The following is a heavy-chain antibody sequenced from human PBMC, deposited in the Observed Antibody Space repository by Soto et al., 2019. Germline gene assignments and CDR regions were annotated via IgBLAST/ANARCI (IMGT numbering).Heavy chain of an antibody. CDR2: IYYSGST. Sequence: PSETLSLTCTVSGGSISSSSYYWGWIRQPPGKGLEWIGSIYYSGSTYYNPSLKSRVTISVDTSKNQFSLKLSSVTAADTAVYYCARELVQGSYYYYYGMDVWGQGTTVTVSS. V-gene: IGHV4-39*01. D-gene: IGHD6-6*01. CDR1: GGSISSSSYY. J-gene: IGHJ6*02. CDR3: ARELVQGSYYYYYGMDV.